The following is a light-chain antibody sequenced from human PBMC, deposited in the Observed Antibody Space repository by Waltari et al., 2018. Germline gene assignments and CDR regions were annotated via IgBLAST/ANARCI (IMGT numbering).Light chain of an antibody. CDR2: YVS. V-gene: IGLV2-14*03. J-gene: IGLJ3*02. Sequence: QSALTQPASVSGSLGQSVTISCTGSTSDTGAYDYVSWYQQHPGKTPKLLIYYVSSRPSGVSTRFSGSKFGNTASLTISGLQSEDEGDYYCSACTTTSTPLVFGGGTKVTVL. CDR3: SACTTTSTPLV. CDR1: TSDTGAYDY.